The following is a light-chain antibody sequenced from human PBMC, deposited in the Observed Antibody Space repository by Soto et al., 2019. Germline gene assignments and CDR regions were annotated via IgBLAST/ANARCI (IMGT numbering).Light chain of an antibody. CDR2: GNN. Sequence: QSVLTQPPSVSGAPGQRVTISCTGSSSNIGAGYDVHWYQQLPGTAPKLLIYGNNNRPSGVPGRVSGSKSGAAASLVITGLQAEDEADYYCQSYDSTLSGSVFGGGTKLTVL. CDR1: SSNIGAGYD. CDR3: QSYDSTLSGSV. V-gene: IGLV1-40*01. J-gene: IGLJ2*01.